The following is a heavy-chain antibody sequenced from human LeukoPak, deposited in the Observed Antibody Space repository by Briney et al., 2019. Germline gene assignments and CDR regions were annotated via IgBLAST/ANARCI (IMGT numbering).Heavy chain of an antibody. V-gene: IGHV4-34*01. Sequence: SETLSLTYTVSGGSISSYYWSWIRQPPGKGLEWIGEINHSGSTNYNPSLKSRVTISVDTSKNQFSLKLSSVTAADTAVYYCARLGYCSGGSCYRPPFDYWGQGTLVTVSS. J-gene: IGHJ4*02. D-gene: IGHD2-15*01. CDR1: GGSISSYY. CDR2: INHSGST. CDR3: ARLGYCSGGSCYRPPFDY.